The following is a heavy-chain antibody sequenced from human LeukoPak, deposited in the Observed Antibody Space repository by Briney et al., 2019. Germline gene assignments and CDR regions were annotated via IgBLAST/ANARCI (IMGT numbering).Heavy chain of an antibody. CDR1: GFTFSSYG. CDR3: ARSANLRYFDY. CDR2: ISYDGSNK. J-gene: IGHJ4*02. V-gene: IGHV3-30*19. D-gene: IGHD1-14*01. Sequence: GGSLRLSCAASGFTFSSYGMYWVRQAPGKGLEWVAVISYDGSNKYYADSVKGRLTISRDNSKNTLYLQMNSLRAEDTAVYYCARSANLRYFDYWGQGTLVTVSS.